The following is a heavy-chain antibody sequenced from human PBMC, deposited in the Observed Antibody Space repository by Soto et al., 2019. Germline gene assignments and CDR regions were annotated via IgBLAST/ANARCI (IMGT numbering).Heavy chain of an antibody. CDR2: SRDKPQGYST. CDR3: VRATYFSDSSGYTRCLDY. D-gene: IGHD3-22*01. J-gene: IGHJ4*02. Sequence: GGSLRLSCASSGFTLSDHYIDWVRQAPGKGLEWVGRSRDKPQGYSTAYAASVKGRFTTSRDESKNSAYLQMNSLKTEDTAVYYCVRATYFSDSSGYTRCLDYWGQGTLVTVSS. CDR1: GFTLSDHY. V-gene: IGHV3-72*01.